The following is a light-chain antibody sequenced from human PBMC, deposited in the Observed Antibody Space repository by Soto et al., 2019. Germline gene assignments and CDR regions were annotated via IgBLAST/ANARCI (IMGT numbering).Light chain of an antibody. CDR1: QSVSSN. J-gene: IGKJ1*01. CDR3: QHYNSYSEA. V-gene: IGKV3-15*01. CDR2: GAS. Sequence: EIVMTQSPATLSVSPGERATLSCRASQSVSSNLAWYQQKPGQAPRLLIYGASTRATGIPARFSGSGSGTEFTLTISRLEPEDFATYYCQHYNSYSEAFGQGTKVDIK.